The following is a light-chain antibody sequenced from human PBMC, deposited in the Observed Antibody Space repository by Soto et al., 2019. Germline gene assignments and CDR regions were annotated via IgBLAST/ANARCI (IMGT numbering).Light chain of an antibody. V-gene: IGKV1-39*01. CDR3: QQSYSTPHT. Sequence: DIQMTQSPSSLSASVGDRVTITCRASQSSSSYLNWYQQKPGKAPKLLIYAASSLQRGVPSRFSGSGSGTDFTLTISSLQPEEFATYYCQQSYSTPHTFGHGTKVEIK. J-gene: IGKJ1*01. CDR1: QSSSSY. CDR2: AAS.